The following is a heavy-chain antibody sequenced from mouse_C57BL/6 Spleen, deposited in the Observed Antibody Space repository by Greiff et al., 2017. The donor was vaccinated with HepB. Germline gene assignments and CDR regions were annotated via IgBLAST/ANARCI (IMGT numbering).Heavy chain of an antibody. V-gene: IGHV1-80*01. Sequence: QVQLQQSGAELVKPGASVKISCKASGYAFSSYWMNWVKQRPGKGLEWIGQIYPGDGDTNYNGKFKGKATLTADKSSSTAYMQLSSLTSEDSAVYFCARSGALYDYDWFAYWGQGTLVTVSA. CDR2: IYPGDGDT. J-gene: IGHJ3*01. D-gene: IGHD2-4*01. CDR1: GYAFSSYW. CDR3: ARSGALYDYDWFAY.